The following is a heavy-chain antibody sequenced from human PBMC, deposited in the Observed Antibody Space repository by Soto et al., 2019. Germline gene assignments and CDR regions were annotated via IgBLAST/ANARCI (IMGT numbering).Heavy chain of an antibody. CDR3: ARTPPRDFWSGYSNWFDP. CDR1: GGSVSSGSYY. D-gene: IGHD3-3*01. V-gene: IGHV4-39*01. Sequence: QLQLQESGPGLVKPSETLSLTCAVSGGSVSSGSYYWAWIRQAPGKGLEWIGSVYYTGSTYYIPSLKSRATISVDTPKNQFSLNLSSVTAADTAVFYCARTPPRDFWSGYSNWFDPWGQGTLVTVSS. J-gene: IGHJ5*02. CDR2: VYYTGST.